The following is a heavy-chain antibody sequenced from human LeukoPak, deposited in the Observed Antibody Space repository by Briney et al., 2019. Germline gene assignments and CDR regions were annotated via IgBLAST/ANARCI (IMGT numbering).Heavy chain of an antibody. D-gene: IGHD2-15*01. CDR3: ATLRYCGGGSCFPKYFQH. CDR1: VGSINSYY. J-gene: IGHJ1*01. V-gene: IGHV4-59*08. Sequence: NPSETLSLPCTVSVGSINSYYWSWIRQPPGKGLEWIGYIYYSGGTNYNPSLKSRVTISVDTSKNQFSLKLSSVTAADTAVYYCATLRYCGGGSCFPKYFQHWGQGTLVTVSS. CDR2: IYYSGGT.